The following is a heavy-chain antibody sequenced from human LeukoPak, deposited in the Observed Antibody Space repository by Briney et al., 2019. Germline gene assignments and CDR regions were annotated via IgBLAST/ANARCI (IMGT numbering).Heavy chain of an antibody. J-gene: IGHJ4*02. CDR1: GFTFSSYA. CDR3: ARGSDYYDSSGYYPKGHNYFDY. Sequence: GGSPRLSCAASGFTFSSYAMHWVRQAPGKGLEWVAVISYDGSNKYYADSVKGRFTISRDNSKNTLYLQMNSLRAEDTAVYYCARGSDYYDSSGYYPKGHNYFDYWGQGTLVTVSS. V-gene: IGHV3-30-3*01. D-gene: IGHD3-22*01. CDR2: ISYDGSNK.